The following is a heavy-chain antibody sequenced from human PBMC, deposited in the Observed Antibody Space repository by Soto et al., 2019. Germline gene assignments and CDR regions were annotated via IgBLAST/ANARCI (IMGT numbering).Heavy chain of an antibody. CDR2: INHSGST. J-gene: IGHJ5*02. Sequence: SETLSLTCAVYGGSFSGYYWSWIRQPPGKGLEWIGEINHSGSTNYNPSLKSRVTISVDTSKNQFSLKLSSVTAADTAVYYRARGSPPNLLWFGGLYNWFDPWGQGTLVTVSS. CDR3: ARGSPPNLLWFGGLYNWFDP. D-gene: IGHD3-10*01. CDR1: GGSFSGYY. V-gene: IGHV4-34*01.